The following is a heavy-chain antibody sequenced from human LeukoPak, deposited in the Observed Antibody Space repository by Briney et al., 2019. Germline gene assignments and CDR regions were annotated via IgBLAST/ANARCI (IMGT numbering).Heavy chain of an antibody. CDR3: ARESYGVDY. CDR1: GYTFTTYA. V-gene: IGHV1-18*01. J-gene: IGHJ4*02. D-gene: IGHD4-17*01. CDR2: VSGYNGDT. Sequence: ASVKVSCKASGYTFTTYAISWVRQAPGQGLEWMGWVSGYNGDTNYTQKFQGRVTMTTDTSTNTAYMELRSLTSDDTAVYYCARESYGVDYWGQGTLVTVSS.